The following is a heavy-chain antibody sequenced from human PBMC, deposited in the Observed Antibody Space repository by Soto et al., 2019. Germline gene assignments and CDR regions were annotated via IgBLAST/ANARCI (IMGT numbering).Heavy chain of an antibody. J-gene: IGHJ4*02. CDR1: GDRVSSNSAA. Sequence: PSQTLSLTCAISGDRVSSNSAAWNWIGPSPSRGLEWLGRTYYSSKWYNDYAVSVKSRITINPDTSKNQFSLQLNSVTPEDTAVYYCARDGQTGDYFDYWGQGTLVTVSS. CDR2: TYYSSKWYN. V-gene: IGHV6-1*01. D-gene: IGHD1-1*01. CDR3: ARDGQTGDYFDY.